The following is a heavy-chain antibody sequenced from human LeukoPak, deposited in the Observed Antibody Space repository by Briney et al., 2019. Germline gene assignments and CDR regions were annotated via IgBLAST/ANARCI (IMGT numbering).Heavy chain of an antibody. D-gene: IGHD3-3*01. CDR2: IYYSGST. CDR3: ARTPDYDFWSGYYTGYYYYMDV. CDR1: GGSISSGGYY. Sequence: SETLSLTCTVSGGSISSGGYYWSWIRQHPGKGLEWIGYIYYSGSTYYNPSLKSRVTISVDTSKNQFSLKLSSVTAADTAVYYCARTPDYDFWSGYYTGYYYYMDVWGKGTTVTVSS. V-gene: IGHV4-31*03. J-gene: IGHJ6*03.